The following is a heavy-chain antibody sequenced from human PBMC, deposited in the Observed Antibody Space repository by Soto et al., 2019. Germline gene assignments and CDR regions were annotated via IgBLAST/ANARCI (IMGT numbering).Heavy chain of an antibody. CDR1: GFPFSDYA. J-gene: IGHJ4*02. CDR2: ISYDGSNK. D-gene: IGHD3-22*01. CDR3: AGLPISLNYYDRSAYSPFDH. Sequence: QEQLVESGGGVVQPGRSLTVSCAASGFPFSDYAMHWVRQAPGKGLEWVAVISYDGSNKSYADSVKGRFTISRDNSKNTLLLQMNSLRTEDTALYYCAGLPISLNYYDRSAYSPFDHWGQGTLVTVSS. V-gene: IGHV3-30-3*01.